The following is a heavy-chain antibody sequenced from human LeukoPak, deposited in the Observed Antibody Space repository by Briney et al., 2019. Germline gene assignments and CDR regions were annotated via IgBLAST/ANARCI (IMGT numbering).Heavy chain of an antibody. D-gene: IGHD2-2*01. CDR2: ISAYNGNT. CDR1: GYTFISYG. CDR3: ARVAEDCSSTSCYAGVDY. V-gene: IGHV1-18*01. Sequence: ASVKDSFKSSGYTFISYGISWVRQAPAQGLGWMECISAYNGNTNYAQKLQSRVTMTTDTSTSTAYMELRSLRSDDTAVYYCARVAEDCSSTSCYAGVDYWGQGTLVTVSS. J-gene: IGHJ4*02.